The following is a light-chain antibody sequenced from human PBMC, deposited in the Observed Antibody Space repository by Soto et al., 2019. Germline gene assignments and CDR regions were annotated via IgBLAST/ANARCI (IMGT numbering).Light chain of an antibody. CDR3: QQFGSSIT. CDR2: AAS. J-gene: IGKJ5*01. V-gene: IGKV3-20*01. CDR1: QSVSSSY. Sequence: EIGLTQSPGTLSLSPGERATLSCRASQSVSSSYLAWYQQKPGQAPRLLIYAASSRATGIPDRFSGSGSGTDFTLTISRREPEDFAVYYFQQFGSSITFGQGTRLEIK.